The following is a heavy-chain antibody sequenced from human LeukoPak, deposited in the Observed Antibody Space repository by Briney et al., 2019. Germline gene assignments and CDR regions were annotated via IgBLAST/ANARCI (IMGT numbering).Heavy chain of an antibody. CDR1: GDSISTYH. CDR3: ARVGGNGAFDV. Sequence: SETLSLTCTVSGDSISTYHWSWIRQPPGKGLECIGYIYYSGSTHYNPSLKSRVTISVDTSKNQFSLRLSSLTAADTAVYYCARVGGNGAFDVWGQGTMVTVSS. J-gene: IGHJ3*01. CDR2: IYYSGST. D-gene: IGHD2-15*01. V-gene: IGHV4-59*01.